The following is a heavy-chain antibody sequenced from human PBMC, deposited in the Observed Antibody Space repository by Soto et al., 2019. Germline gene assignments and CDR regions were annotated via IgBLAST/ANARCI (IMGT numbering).Heavy chain of an antibody. J-gene: IGHJ6*02. CDR2: VYARGAT. V-gene: IGHV4-59*10. CDR1: GASITSHY. CDR3: ARSSGDDFFYYGMDV. Sequence: SETLSLTCSVSGASITSHYWNWIRRSAGEGLQWIGRVYARGATNYNPSLKSRVTISGDTSKNQFSLKLTSVTAADTAVYYCARSSGDDFFYYGMDVWGHGTTVTVSS. D-gene: IGHD4-17*01.